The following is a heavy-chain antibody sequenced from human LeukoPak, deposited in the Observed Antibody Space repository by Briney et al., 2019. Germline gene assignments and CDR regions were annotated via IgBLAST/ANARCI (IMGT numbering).Heavy chain of an antibody. D-gene: IGHD4-17*01. CDR2: ISGSGGST. V-gene: IGHV3-23*01. CDR3: AKAMNYGDVFDFDY. Sequence: GGSLRLSCAASGFTFSSYAMSWVRQAPGKGLEWVSAISGSGGSTYYADSVKGRFTISRDNSKNTLYLQMNSLRAEDTAAYYCAKAMNYGDVFDFDYWGQGTLVTVSS. J-gene: IGHJ4*02. CDR1: GFTFSSYA.